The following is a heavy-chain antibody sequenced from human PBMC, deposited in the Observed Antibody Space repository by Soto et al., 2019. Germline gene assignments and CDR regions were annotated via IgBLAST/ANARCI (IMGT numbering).Heavy chain of an antibody. Sequence: ASVKVSCKASGYTFTGYYMHWVRQAPGQGLEWMGWINPNSGGTNYAQKFQGWVTMTRGTSISTAYMELSRLRSDDTAVYYCARAANDYSNYWVPYYMDVWGKGTTVTVSS. J-gene: IGHJ6*03. CDR1: GYTFTGYY. D-gene: IGHD4-4*01. V-gene: IGHV1-2*04. CDR2: INPNSGGT. CDR3: ARAANDYSNYWVPYYMDV.